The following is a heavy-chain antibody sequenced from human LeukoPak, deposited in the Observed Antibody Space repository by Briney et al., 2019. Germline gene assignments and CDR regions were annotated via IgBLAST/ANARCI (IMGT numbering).Heavy chain of an antibody. CDR3: ARWVLRRFPPDAFDI. CDR2: IYTSGST. V-gene: IGHV4-4*07. CDR1: GGSISSYY. Sequence: SETLSLTCTVSGGSISSYYWSWIRQPAGKGLEWIGRIYTSGSTNYNPSLKSRVTMSVDTSKNQFSLKLSSVTAADMAVYYCARWVLRRFPPDAFDIWGQGTMVTVSS. J-gene: IGHJ3*02. D-gene: IGHD3-3*01.